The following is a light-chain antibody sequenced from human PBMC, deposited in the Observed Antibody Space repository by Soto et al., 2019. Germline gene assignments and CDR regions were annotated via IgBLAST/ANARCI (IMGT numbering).Light chain of an antibody. Sequence: SYELTQPPSVSVAPGQTARITCGGNNLGSKSVHWYQQKPGQAPVLVVYEDSDQPSGIVEGFSGSNSGNTATLTISRVEAGDEADYYCQVWDSSSDHPVFGTGTKV. CDR3: QVWDSSSDHPV. CDR1: NLGSKS. V-gene: IGLV3-21*02. CDR2: EDS. J-gene: IGLJ1*01.